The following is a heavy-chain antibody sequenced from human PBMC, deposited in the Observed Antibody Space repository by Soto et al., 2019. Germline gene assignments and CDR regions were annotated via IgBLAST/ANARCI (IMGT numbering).Heavy chain of an antibody. J-gene: IGHJ6*02. CDR3: ARDHYVYDILTGYGYYYGMDV. Sequence: SETLSLTCTVSGGSISSGDYYWSWIRQPPGKSLEWFGYIYYSGSTYYNPSLKSRVTISVDTSKNQFSLKLSSVTAADTAVYYCARDHYVYDILTGYGYYYGMDVWGQGTTVTVSS. CDR1: GGSISSGDYY. CDR2: IYYSGST. V-gene: IGHV4-30-4*01. D-gene: IGHD3-9*01.